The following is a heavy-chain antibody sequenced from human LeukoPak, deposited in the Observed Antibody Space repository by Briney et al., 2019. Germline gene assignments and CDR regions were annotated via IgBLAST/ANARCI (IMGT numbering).Heavy chain of an antibody. Sequence: GGSLRLSCAASGFTFSSYAMSWVRQAPGKGLEWVSAISGSGGSTYYADSVKGRFTISRDNSKNTLYLQMNSLRAEDTAVYYCAEVEYQLPHYFDYWGQGTLVTVSS. D-gene: IGHD2-2*01. CDR3: AEVEYQLPHYFDY. CDR2: ISGSGGST. V-gene: IGHV3-23*01. J-gene: IGHJ4*02. CDR1: GFTFSSYA.